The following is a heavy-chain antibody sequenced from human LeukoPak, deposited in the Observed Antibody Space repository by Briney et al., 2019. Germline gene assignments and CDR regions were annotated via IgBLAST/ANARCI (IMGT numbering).Heavy chain of an antibody. V-gene: IGHV4-34*01. CDR1: GGSFSGYY. CDR3: AGYDSNAVNDAFDI. D-gene: IGHD3-22*01. J-gene: IGHJ3*02. Sequence: SETLSLTCAVYGGSFSGYYWSWIRQPPGKGLEWIGEINHSGSTNYNPSLKSRVTISVDTSKNQFSLKLSSVTAADTAVYYCAGYDSNAVNDAFDIWGQGTMVTVSS. CDR2: INHSGST.